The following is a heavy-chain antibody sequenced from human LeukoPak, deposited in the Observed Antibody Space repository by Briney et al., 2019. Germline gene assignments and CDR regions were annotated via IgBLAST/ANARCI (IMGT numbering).Heavy chain of an antibody. V-gene: IGHV3-64D*06. CDR2: ISSNGGST. J-gene: IGHJ5*02. CDR1: GFTFSSYA. Sequence: GGSLRLSCSASGFTFSSYAMHWVRQAPGKGLEYVSAISSNGGSTYYADSVKGRFTISRDNSKNTLYLQTSSLRAEDTAVYYCVKESRTYYDFWSGYSSARNWFDPWGQGTLVTVSS. CDR3: VKESRTYYDFWSGYSSARNWFDP. D-gene: IGHD3-3*01.